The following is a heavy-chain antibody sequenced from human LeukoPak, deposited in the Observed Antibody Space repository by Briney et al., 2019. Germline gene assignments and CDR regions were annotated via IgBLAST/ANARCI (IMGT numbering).Heavy chain of an antibody. CDR2: ISSSGSTI. J-gene: IGHJ5*02. CDR1: GFTFSSYA. V-gene: IGHV3-48*04. CDR3: ARDPVGATTLVWFDP. Sequence: GGSLRLSCAASGFTFSSYAMSWVRQAPGKGLEWVSYISSSGSTIYYADSVKGRFTISRDNAKNSLYLQMNSLRAEDTAVYYCARDPVGATTLVWFDPWGQGTLVTVSS. D-gene: IGHD1-26*01.